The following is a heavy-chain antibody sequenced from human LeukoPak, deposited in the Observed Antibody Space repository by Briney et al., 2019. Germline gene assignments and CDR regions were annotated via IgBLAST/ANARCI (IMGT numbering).Heavy chain of an antibody. CDR2: ISGSGGST. CDR1: GFTFDDYA. V-gene: IGHV3-23*01. CDR3: ADSSSWYFPYY. Sequence: PGRSLRLSCAASGFTFDDYAMHWVRQAPGKGLEWVSAISGSGGSTYYADSVKGRFTISRDNSKNTLYLQMNSLRAEDTAVYYCADSSSWYFPYYWGQGTLVTVSS. D-gene: IGHD6-13*01. J-gene: IGHJ4*02.